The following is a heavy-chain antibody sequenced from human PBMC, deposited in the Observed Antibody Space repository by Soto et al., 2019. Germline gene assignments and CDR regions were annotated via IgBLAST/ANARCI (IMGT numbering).Heavy chain of an antibody. CDR1: GGSITGYY. V-gene: IGHV4-59*08. CDR2: IYDSGTT. CDR3: ARRNYGEEGYFFDF. Sequence: QVQLRESGPGLVRPSETLSLTCTLSGGSITGYYWSWIRQPPGKGLEWIGYIYDSGTTTYNAALKSRVTISADTSKNQFSLNLRSVTAADTAVYYCARRNYGEEGYFFDFWGQGLLVTVSS. D-gene: IGHD4-17*01. J-gene: IGHJ4*02.